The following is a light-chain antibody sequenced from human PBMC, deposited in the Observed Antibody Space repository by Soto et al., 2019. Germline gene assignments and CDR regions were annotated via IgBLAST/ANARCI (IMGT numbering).Light chain of an antibody. CDR2: AAS. CDR3: LQDYNYPWT. J-gene: IGKJ1*01. V-gene: IGKV1-6*01. CDR1: QGIRND. Sequence: AIQMTQSPSSLSASVGDRVTITCWARQGIRNDLGWYQQKPGKAPKLLIYAASSLQSGVPSRFSGSGSGTDFTLTISSLQPEDFATYYCLQDYNYPWTFGQGTKVEIK.